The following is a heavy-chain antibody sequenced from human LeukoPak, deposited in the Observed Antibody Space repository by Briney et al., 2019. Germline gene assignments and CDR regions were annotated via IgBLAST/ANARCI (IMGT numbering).Heavy chain of an antibody. V-gene: IGHV1-69*05. CDR1: GYTFTSYD. CDR3: ARALRFLEWFPTHDSSGYSYYYYYYYMDV. Sequence: SVTVSCKASGYTFTSYDINWGRQAPGQGLEWMGGIIPIFGTANYAQKFQGRVTITTDESTSTAYMELSSLRSEDTAVYYCARALRFLEWFPTHDSSGYSYYYYYYYMDVWGKGTTVTVSS. D-gene: IGHD3-22*01. J-gene: IGHJ6*03. CDR2: IIPIFGTA.